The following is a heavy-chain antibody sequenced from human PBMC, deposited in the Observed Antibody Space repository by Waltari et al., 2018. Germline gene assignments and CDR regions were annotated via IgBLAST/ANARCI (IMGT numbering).Heavy chain of an antibody. J-gene: IGHJ4*02. CDR2: IYTSGST. V-gene: IGHV4-61*09. D-gene: IGHD6-19*01. CDR3: ARDSSGWFNY. CDR1: GGSISSGSYY. Sequence: QVQLQESGPGLVKPSQTLSLTCTVSGGSISSGSYYWSWIRQPAGKGLEWIGYIYTSGSTNYNPSLKSRVTISVDTSKNQCSLKLSSVTAADTAVYYCARDSSGWFNYWGQGTLVTVSS.